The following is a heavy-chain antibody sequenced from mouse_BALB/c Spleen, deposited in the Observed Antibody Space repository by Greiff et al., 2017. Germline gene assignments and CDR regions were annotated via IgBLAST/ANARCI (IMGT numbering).Heavy chain of an antibody. CDR3: ALWYPYYCDY. CDR2: INPSNGRT. V-gene: IGHV1S81*02. Sequence: QVQLQQPGAELVKPGASVKLSCKASGYTFTSYWMHWVKQRPGQGLEWIGEINPSNGRTNYNEKFKSKATLTVDKSSSTAYMQLSSLTSEDSAVYYCALWYPYYCDYWGQGTTLTVSS. D-gene: IGHD1-1*02. CDR1: GYTFTSYW. J-gene: IGHJ2*01.